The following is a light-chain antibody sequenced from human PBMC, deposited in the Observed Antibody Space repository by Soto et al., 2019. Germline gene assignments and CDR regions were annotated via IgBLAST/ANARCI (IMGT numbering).Light chain of an antibody. CDR1: MRDVGDYNL. CDR3: SSYTSKSSLI. CDR2: EVR. V-gene: IGLV2-14*01. Sequence: QSALTQPASVSGSPGQSINISCAGTMRDVGDYNLVSWYQPHPGRAPQLIIYEVRNRPSGISFRCSGSKSGNTASLTISGLQAEDEAEYYCSSYTSKSSLIFGGGTKVTVL. J-gene: IGLJ2*01.